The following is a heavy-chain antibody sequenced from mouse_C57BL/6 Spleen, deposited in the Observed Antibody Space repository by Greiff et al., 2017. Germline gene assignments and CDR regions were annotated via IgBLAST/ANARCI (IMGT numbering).Heavy chain of an antibody. V-gene: IGHV1-69*01. Sequence: QVQLQQPGAELVMPGASVKLSCKASGYTFTSYWMHWVKQRPGQGLEWIGEIDPSDSYTTYNQKFKGKSTLPVDKSSSTAYMQLSSLTSEDSAVYYCARGGWSLFDDWGQGTTRTVSS. J-gene: IGHJ2*01. CDR1: GYTFTSYW. CDR3: ARGGWSLFDD. CDR2: IDPSDSYT. D-gene: IGHD1-1*02.